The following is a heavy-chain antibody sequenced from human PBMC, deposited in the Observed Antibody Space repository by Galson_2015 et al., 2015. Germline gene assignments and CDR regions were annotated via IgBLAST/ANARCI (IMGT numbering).Heavy chain of an antibody. V-gene: IGHV3-48*03. CDR1: GFSFSYYE. D-gene: IGHD2-2*01. Sequence: SLRLSCAASGFSFSYYEMNWVRQAPGKGLEWVSYISSSGSAIYYADSVKGRFTISRDNAKNSLYLQMNSLRAEDTAVYYCARVRDCSSTSCYGGWSDPWGQGTLVTVSS. CDR3: ARVRDCSSTSCYGGWSDP. CDR2: ISSSGSAI. J-gene: IGHJ5*02.